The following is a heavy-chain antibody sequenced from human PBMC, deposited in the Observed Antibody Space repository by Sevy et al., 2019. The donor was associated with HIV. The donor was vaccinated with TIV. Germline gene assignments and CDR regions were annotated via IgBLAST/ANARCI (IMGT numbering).Heavy chain of an antibody. CDR3: ATLDFWSDYPLYGMDV. V-gene: IGHV1-24*01. CDR1: GYTLSKLS. CDR2: FDPEHGET. Sequence: ASVKVSCMVSGYTLSKLSMHWVRQAPGKGPEWMGGFDPEHGETIYAQKFQGRVTMTEDTSTDTAYMELSSLRSEDTAVYYCATLDFWSDYPLYGMDVWSQGTTVTVSS. J-gene: IGHJ6*02. D-gene: IGHD3-3*01.